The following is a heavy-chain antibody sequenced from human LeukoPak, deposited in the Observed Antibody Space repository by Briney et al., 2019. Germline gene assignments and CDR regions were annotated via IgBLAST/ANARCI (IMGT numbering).Heavy chain of an antibody. D-gene: IGHD2/OR15-2a*01. CDR2: IYYSGST. J-gene: IGHJ5*02. CDR1: GGSISSYY. Sequence: SETLSLTCTVSGGSISSYYWSWIRQPPGKGLEWIGYIYYSGSTNFNPSLKSRVTISVDTSKNQFSLKLSSVTAADTALYYCARGFTLFDPWGQGTLVTVSS. V-gene: IGHV4-59*01. CDR3: ARGFTLFDP.